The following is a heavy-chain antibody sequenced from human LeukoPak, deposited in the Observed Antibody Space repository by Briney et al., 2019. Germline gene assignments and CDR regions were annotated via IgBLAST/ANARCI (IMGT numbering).Heavy chain of an antibody. CDR2: INPNSCGT. J-gene: IGHJ4*02. Sequence: ASVKGSCKASGYTFTGYYMHWVRQAPGQELEWMGWINPNSCGTHYAQKIHGRVTLTTDTSISTTYMDLSRLRSDDTAVYYCARKGEDYGGYDYWGQGTLDTVSS. D-gene: IGHD4-17*01. CDR1: GYTFTGYY. V-gene: IGHV1-2*02. CDR3: ARKGEDYGGYDY.